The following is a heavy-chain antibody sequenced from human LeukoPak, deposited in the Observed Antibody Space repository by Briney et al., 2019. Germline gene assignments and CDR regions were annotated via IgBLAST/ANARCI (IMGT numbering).Heavy chain of an antibody. CDR2: IKQDGSEK. CDR3: ARVGGRDGYNQYFQH. CDR1: GFTFSSYW. J-gene: IGHJ1*01. V-gene: IGHV3-7*01. D-gene: IGHD5-24*01. Sequence: PGGSLRLSCAASGFTFSSYWMSWVRQAPGKGLEWVANIKQDGSEKYYVDSVKGRFTISRDNAKNSLYLQMNSLRAEDTAVYYCARVGGRDGYNQYFQHWGQGTLVTVSS.